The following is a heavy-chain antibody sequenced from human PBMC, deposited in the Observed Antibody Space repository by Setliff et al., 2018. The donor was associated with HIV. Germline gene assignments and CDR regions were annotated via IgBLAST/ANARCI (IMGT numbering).Heavy chain of an antibody. V-gene: IGHV1-46*01. CDR1: GYTFTSYY. J-gene: IGHJ5*02. CDR3: ARDRTARSWFDP. D-gene: IGHD6-25*01. Sequence: ASVKVSCKASGYTFTSYYMHRVRQAPGQGLEWMGIINPSSGSTSYAQKFQGRVTMTRDTSTSTVHMELSSLRSEDTAVYYCARDRTARSWFDPWGQGTLVTVSS. CDR2: INPSSGST.